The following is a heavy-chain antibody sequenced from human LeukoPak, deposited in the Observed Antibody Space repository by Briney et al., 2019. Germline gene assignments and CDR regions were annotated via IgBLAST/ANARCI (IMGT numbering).Heavy chain of an antibody. CDR1: GFTFSDYY. CDR2: ISSDSAYT. J-gene: IGHJ4*02. Sequence: GGSLRLSCAASGFTFSDYYMSWVRQAPGTGLEGGSYISSDSAYTNYADSLRGRFTISRDNAKNSLYLQMNSLRAEDTAVYYCARDLRGYTGYNYYDYWGQGTLVIVSS. V-gene: IGHV3-11*06. D-gene: IGHD5-12*01. CDR3: ARDLRGYTGYNYYDY.